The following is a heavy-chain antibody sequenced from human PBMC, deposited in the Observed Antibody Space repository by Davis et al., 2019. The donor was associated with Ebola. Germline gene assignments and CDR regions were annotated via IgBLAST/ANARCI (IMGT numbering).Heavy chain of an antibody. J-gene: IGHJ4*02. CDR3: ARSISTVLTRRFFFDY. D-gene: IGHD4-23*01. CDR2: IYPGDSET. V-gene: IGHV5-51*01. Sequence: GESLKISCKGFGYNFAGKWIAWVRQTAGKGLEWMGIIYPGDSETKYSPSFQGRVTISADKSINTAYLQWTSLKASDTAMYYCARSISTVLTRRFFFDYWGQGSLVTVS. CDR1: GYNFAGKW.